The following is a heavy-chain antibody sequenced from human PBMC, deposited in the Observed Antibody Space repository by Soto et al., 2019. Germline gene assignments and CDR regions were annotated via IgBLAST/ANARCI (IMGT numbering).Heavy chain of an antibody. V-gene: IGHV4-59*01. J-gene: IGHJ4*02. Sequence: PSETLSLTCTVSGVSINNYYWTWIRQPPGKRLEWIGAIYYTGSTTYNPSLRSRVTFSVDTSKNRFSLSLTSVTAADTAVYFCAKVVSGGQLDYWGQGTLVTVSS. D-gene: IGHD6-25*01. CDR3: AKVVSGGQLDY. CDR2: IYYTGST. CDR1: GVSINNYY.